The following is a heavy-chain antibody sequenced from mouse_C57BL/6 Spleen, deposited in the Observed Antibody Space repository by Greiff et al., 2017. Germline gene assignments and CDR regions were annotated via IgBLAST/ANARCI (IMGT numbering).Heavy chain of an antibody. CDR2: INYDGSST. CDR3: ARDDDYDGFAY. D-gene: IGHD2-4*01. CDR1: GFTFSDYY. V-gene: IGHV5-16*01. J-gene: IGHJ3*01. Sequence: DVMLVESEGGLVQPGSSMKLSCTASGFTFSDYYMAWVRQVPEKGLEWVANINYDGSSTYYLDSLKSRFIISRDNAKNMLYLQMSSLKSEDTATYYCARDDDYDGFAYWGQGTLVTVSA.